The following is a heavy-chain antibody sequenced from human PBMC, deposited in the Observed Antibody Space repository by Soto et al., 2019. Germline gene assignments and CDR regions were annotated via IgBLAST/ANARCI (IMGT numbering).Heavy chain of an antibody. Sequence: PGESLKISCKGSGYSFTIYWIAWVRQMPGKGLEWMGIIYPGDSDTRYSPSFQGQVTISADKSISTAYLQWSSLKASDTAMYYCARWGVAYCGGDCYSGWFDPWGQGTLVTVSS. CDR3: ARWGVAYCGGDCYSGWFDP. D-gene: IGHD2-21*02. CDR2: IYPGDSDT. V-gene: IGHV5-51*01. J-gene: IGHJ5*02. CDR1: GYSFTIYW.